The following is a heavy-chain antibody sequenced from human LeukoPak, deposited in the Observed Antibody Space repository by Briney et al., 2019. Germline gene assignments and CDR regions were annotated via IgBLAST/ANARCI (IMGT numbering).Heavy chain of an antibody. J-gene: IGHJ4*02. D-gene: IGHD2-2*01. CDR1: GFTFSSYS. CDR3: ARGGYCSSTSCYEDYDFWSGYLDY. V-gene: IGHV3-48*01. CDR2: ISSSSSTL. Sequence: GGSLRLSCAASGFTFSSYSMNWVRQAPGKGLEWVSYISSSSSTLYYADSVKGRSTISRDNAKNSLYLQMNSLRAEDTAVYYCARGGYCSSTSCYEDYDFWSGYLDYWGQGTLVTVSS.